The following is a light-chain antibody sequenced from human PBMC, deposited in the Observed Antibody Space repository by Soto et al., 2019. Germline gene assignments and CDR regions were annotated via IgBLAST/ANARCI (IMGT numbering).Light chain of an antibody. CDR1: QSGSSSY. J-gene: IGKJ1*01. Sequence: EIVLTQSPGTLSLSPGERATLSCRASQSGSSSYLAWYQQKTGQAPRLLIYGASSRATGIPDRFSGSGSGTDFTLTISRLEPEDFAVYYCQLYGSSRTCGQGTKVEI. CDR3: QLYGSSRT. CDR2: GAS. V-gene: IGKV3-20*01.